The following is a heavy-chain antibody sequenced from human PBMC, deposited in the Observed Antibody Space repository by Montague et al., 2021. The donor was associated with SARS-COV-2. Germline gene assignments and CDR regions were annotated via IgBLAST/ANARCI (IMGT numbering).Heavy chain of an antibody. CDR2: IYRDGKT. V-gene: IGHV4-4*02. CDR3: ARVCPSAWRQLDC. D-gene: IGHD6-19*01. Sequence: SETLSLTCDVSGASISSHEWRSWVRQPPGKGLEWLGEIYRDGKTNNNPSLQSRATMSVDKSNNQLSLRLTSVTAADTAVYYCARVCPSAWRQLDCWGQGILVTVSS. CDR1: GASISSHEW. J-gene: IGHJ4*02.